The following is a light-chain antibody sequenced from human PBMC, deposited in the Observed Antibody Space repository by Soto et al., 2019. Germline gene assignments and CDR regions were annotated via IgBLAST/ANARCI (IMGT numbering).Light chain of an antibody. CDR3: QQYGRSPRT. CDR1: QSVSSSY. J-gene: IGKJ1*01. Sequence: EIVLTQSPGTLSLSPGERATLSCRASQSVSSSYLAWYQQTPGQAPRLLIYGASSRAAGIPDRFGGSGSGTDFTLTISRLEPEDVAVYYCQQYGRSPRTFGEGTKVEIK. V-gene: IGKV3-20*01. CDR2: GAS.